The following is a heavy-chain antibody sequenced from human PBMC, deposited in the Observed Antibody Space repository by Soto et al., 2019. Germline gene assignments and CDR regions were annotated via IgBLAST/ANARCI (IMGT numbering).Heavy chain of an antibody. CDR1: GFTFSSYW. D-gene: IGHD2-15*01. J-gene: IGHJ6*02. CDR2: INSDGSST. Sequence: EVQLVESGGGLVQPGGSLRLSCAASGFTFSSYWMHWVRQAPGKGLVWVSRINSDGSSTSYADSVKGRFTISRDNAKNTLYLQMNSLRAEDTAVYYCARDFYCSRGSCYLSFDLRYYYYGMDVWGQGTTVIVTS. CDR3: ARDFYCSRGSCYLSFDLRYYYYGMDV. V-gene: IGHV3-74*01.